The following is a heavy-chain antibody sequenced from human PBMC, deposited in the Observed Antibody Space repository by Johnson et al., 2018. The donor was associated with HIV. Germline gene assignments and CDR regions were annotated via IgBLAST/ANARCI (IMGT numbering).Heavy chain of an antibody. J-gene: IGHJ3*02. CDR2: IKSKTDGGTT. Sequence: VHLVESGGGLVQPGGSLRLSCAASGFTFSSYWMSWVRQAPGQGLEWIGRIKSKTDGGTTDYAAPVKGRFSISRDDSKNTLYLQMNSLKTEDTALYYCTTAIYSYDTRDTRAFDIWGQGTMVTVSS. CDR3: TTAIYSYDTRDTRAFDI. CDR1: GFTFSSYW. V-gene: IGHV3-15*01. D-gene: IGHD3-22*01.